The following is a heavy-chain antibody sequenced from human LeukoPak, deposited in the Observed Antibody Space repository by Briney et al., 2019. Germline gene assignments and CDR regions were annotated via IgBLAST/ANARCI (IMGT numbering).Heavy chain of an antibody. D-gene: IGHD2-2*01. CDR1: GFTFSSFE. V-gene: IGHV3-48*03. CDR2: ISSTGSTI. CDR3: ASNIVVVPAAIRDY. Sequence: PGGSLRLSCAASGFTFSSFEMNWVRQAPGKGLEWVSYISSTGSTIYYADSVKGRFTISRDNSKNTLYLQMNSLRAEDTAVYYCASNIVVVPAAIRDYWGQGTLVTVSS. J-gene: IGHJ4*02.